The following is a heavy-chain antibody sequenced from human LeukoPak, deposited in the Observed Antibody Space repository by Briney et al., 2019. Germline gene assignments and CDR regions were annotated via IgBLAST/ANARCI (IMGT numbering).Heavy chain of an antibody. J-gene: IGHJ3*02. CDR2: IIPIFGTA. CDR1: GGTFSSYA. D-gene: IGHD2-2*01. Sequence: ASVKVSCKASGGTFSSYAISWVRQAPGQGLEWMGGIIPIFGTANYAQKFQGRVTITADKSTSTAYMELSSLRSDDTAVYYCASKGSTSPAPEGPDAFDIWGQGTMVTVSS. V-gene: IGHV1-69*06. CDR3: ASKGSTSPAPEGPDAFDI.